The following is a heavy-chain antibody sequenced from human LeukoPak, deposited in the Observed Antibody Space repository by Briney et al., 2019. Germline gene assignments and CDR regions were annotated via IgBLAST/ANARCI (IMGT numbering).Heavy chain of an antibody. V-gene: IGHV4-4*09. CDR3: ARQRAGNYFDY. CDR2: IYPSGSD. D-gene: IGHD6-19*01. CDR1: GGSISSHY. J-gene: IGHJ4*02. Sequence: PSDTLSLTCTVSGGSISSHYWSWIRQPPGKGLEWIAYIYPSGSDNYNPSLKSRVTTSSDTSKNQFSLRLSSVTAADTAVYYCARQRAGNYFDYWGQGTLVTVSS.